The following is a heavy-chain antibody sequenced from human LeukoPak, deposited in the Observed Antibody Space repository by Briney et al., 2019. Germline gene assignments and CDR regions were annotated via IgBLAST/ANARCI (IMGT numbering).Heavy chain of an antibody. V-gene: IGHV3-21*01. D-gene: IGHD3-3*01. CDR2: IISSRSYI. CDR1: GFTFSSYS. CDR3: ARKEGRGDFWSGYYYFDY. Sequence: GGSLRLSCAASGFTFSSYSMNWVRQAPGKGLEWVSSIISSRSYIYYADSVKGRFTISRDNAKNSLYLQMNSLRAEDTAVYYCARKEGRGDFWSGYYYFDYWGQGTLVTVSS. J-gene: IGHJ4*02.